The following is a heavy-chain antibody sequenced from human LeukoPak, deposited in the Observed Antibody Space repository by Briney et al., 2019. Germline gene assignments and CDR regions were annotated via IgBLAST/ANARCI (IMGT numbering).Heavy chain of an antibody. CDR1: GGSISSGGYY. CDR2: IYYSGST. Sequence: SETLSLTCTVSGGSISSGGYYWSWIRPPPGKGLEWFGYIYYSGSTYYNPSLKSRVTISVDTSKNQFSLKLSSVTAADTAVYYCARDSHPYYYDSRRFDYWGQGTLVTVSS. D-gene: IGHD3-22*01. CDR3: ARDSHPYYYDSRRFDY. V-gene: IGHV4-31*03. J-gene: IGHJ4*02.